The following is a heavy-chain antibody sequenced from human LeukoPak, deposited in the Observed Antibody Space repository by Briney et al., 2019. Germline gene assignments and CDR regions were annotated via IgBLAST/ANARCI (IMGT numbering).Heavy chain of an antibody. CDR3: ARAETLAAIYFDF. CDR1: GGSISPYY. Sequence: SETLSLTCSVSGGSISPYYWSWIRQPPGKGLEWIGYISYSGITTYNPSLKSRVAISLASSKNQFFLRLTSVAAADTAMYYCARAETLAAIYFDFWGQGSLVTVSS. D-gene: IGHD6-25*01. CDR2: ISYSGIT. J-gene: IGHJ4*02. V-gene: IGHV4-59*01.